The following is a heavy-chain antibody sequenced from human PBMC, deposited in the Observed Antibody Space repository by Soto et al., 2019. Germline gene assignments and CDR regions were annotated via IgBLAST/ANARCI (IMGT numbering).Heavy chain of an antibody. V-gene: IGHV1-58*01. CDR2: IDVGSANA. D-gene: IGHD3-3*01. J-gene: IGHJ5*02. CDR1: GFTFSSSA. Sequence: GASVKVSCKTSGFTFSSSAVHWVRQARGHRLQWIGWIDVGSANATYAQNFQGRLTMTRDTSTSTVFMELSSLRSEDTAVYYCAKGGPSRFLEWLLSGFDPWGQGTLVTVSS. CDR3: AKGGPSRFLEWLLSGFDP.